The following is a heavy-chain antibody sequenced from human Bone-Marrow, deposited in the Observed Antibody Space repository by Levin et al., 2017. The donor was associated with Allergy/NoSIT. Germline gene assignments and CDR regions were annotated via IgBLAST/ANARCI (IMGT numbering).Heavy chain of an antibody. CDR1: GFTFSSYA. Sequence: PGESLKISCAASGFTFSSYAMSWVRQAPGKGLEWVSAISGSGGSTYYADSVKGRFTISRDNSKNTLYLQMNSLRAEDTAVYYCAKFRLHLVGWPVYYFDYWGQGTLVTVSS. J-gene: IGHJ4*02. V-gene: IGHV3-23*01. D-gene: IGHD3-16*01. CDR2: ISGSGGST. CDR3: AKFRLHLVGWPVYYFDY.